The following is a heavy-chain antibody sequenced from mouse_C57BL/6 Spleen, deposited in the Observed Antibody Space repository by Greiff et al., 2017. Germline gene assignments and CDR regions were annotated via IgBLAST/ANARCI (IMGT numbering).Heavy chain of an antibody. V-gene: IGHV1-39*01. CDR1: GYSFNDYN. CDR2: INPNYGNT. D-gene: IGHD4-1*01. CDR3: ARQRAGYYAMDD. Sequence: EVQLQESGPELVKPGASVKISCTASGYSFNDYNMNWVKQSHGKSLEWIGVINPNYGNTSYNQKFKGKATLTVDQSSSTADMQLNSLTVEYSAVYYCARQRAGYYAMDDWGQGTSVTVSS. J-gene: IGHJ4*01.